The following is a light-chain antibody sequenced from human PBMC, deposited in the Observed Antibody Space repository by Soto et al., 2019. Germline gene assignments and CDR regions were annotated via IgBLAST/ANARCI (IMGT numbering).Light chain of an antibody. Sequence: QSALTQPASVSGSPGQSITISCTGTSSDVGSYNLVSWYQQHPGKAPKLMIYEGSKRPSGVSNRFSGSKPGNTASLTISGLQAEDEADYYCCSYAGSSTLGVFGTGTKVTVL. CDR3: CSYAGSSTLGV. J-gene: IGLJ1*01. CDR2: EGS. CDR1: SSDVGSYNL. V-gene: IGLV2-23*01.